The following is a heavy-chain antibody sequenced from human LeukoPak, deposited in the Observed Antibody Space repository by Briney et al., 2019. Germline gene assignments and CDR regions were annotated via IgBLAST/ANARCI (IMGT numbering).Heavy chain of an antibody. Sequence: PGGSLRLSCAASGFTLSNYNMNWVRQSPGNGLEWVSYISSSSRNIYYADSVKGRFTISRDSAKNSLYLQMNSLRAEDTAVYYCAKDATAVVGTVYMDVWGKGTTVTISS. V-gene: IGHV3-48*01. D-gene: IGHD6-13*01. J-gene: IGHJ6*03. CDR2: ISSSSRNI. CDR1: GFTLSNYN. CDR3: AKDATAVVGTVYMDV.